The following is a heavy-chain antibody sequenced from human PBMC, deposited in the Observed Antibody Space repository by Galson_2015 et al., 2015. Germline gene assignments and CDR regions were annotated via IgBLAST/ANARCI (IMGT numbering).Heavy chain of an antibody. CDR2: VSYIGTT. CDR3: ARDRVKSRFEA. J-gene: IGHJ5*02. Sequence: SETLSLTCAVSGASISSNNWWHWIRQSPGKGLEWNGSVSYIGTTNYNPAFSSRVTISVDKTRYQFSLKLAFVTSADTAVYYWARDRVKSRFEAWGPGIRVSVSS. CDR1: GASISSNN. D-gene: IGHD3-10*01. V-gene: IGHV4-61*05.